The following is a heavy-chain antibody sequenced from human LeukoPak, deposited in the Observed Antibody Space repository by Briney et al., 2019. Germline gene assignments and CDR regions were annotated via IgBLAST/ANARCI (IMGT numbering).Heavy chain of an antibody. D-gene: IGHD3-10*01. CDR2: IYHSGST. Sequence: SETLSLTCGVSGYSIISDYYWGWIRQPPGKGLEWIGSIYHSGSTYYNPSLKSRVTISVDTSKNQFSLKLTSVTAADTAVYYCAREGTSGTNWFDPWGQGTLVTVSS. CDR1: GYSIISDYY. V-gene: IGHV4-38-2*02. J-gene: IGHJ5*02. CDR3: AREGTSGTNWFDP.